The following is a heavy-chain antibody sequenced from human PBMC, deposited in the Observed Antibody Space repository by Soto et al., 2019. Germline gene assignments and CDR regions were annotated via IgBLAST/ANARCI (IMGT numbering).Heavy chain of an antibody. CDR3: AKAKWLLRFDP. D-gene: IGHD3-22*01. Sequence: GGSLRLSCAASGFTFSDYCMNWVRQAPGKGLEWVAIIKQDGSEKYYVDSVKGRFTISRDNSKNTLYLQMNSLRAEDTAVYYCAKAKWLLRFDPWGQGTLVTVSS. CDR2: IKQDGSEK. V-gene: IGHV3-7*03. J-gene: IGHJ5*02. CDR1: GFTFSDYC.